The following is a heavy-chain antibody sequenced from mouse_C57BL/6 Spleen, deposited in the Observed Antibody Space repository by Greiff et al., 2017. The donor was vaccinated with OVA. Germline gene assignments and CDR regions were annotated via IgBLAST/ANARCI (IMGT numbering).Heavy chain of an antibody. CDR2: ISSGSSTI. CDR3: ARSSGPWFAY. Sequence: EVKLVESGGGLVKPGGSLKLSCAASGFTFSDYGMHWVRQAPEKGLEWVAYISSGSSTIYYADTVKGRFTISRDNAKNTLFLQMTSLRSEDTAMYYCARSSGPWFAYWGQGTLVTVSA. J-gene: IGHJ3*01. CDR1: GFTFSDYG. V-gene: IGHV5-17*01.